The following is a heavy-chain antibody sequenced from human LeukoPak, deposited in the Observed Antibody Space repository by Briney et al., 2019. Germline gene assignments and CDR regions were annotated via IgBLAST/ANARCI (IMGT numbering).Heavy chain of an antibody. D-gene: IGHD3-22*01. CDR2: IKQDGIEK. V-gene: IGHV3-7*01. CDR3: ATCSSGYYCDHFQT. CDR1: GFTFSNYW. Sequence: GGSLRLSRTASGFTFSNYWMTWIRQAPGKGLEWVANIKQDGIEKYYVDSVEGRFTVSRDNSKNSLFLQIESLRAADTAVYYCATCSSGYYCDHFQTWGQGSLVTVSS. J-gene: IGHJ1*01.